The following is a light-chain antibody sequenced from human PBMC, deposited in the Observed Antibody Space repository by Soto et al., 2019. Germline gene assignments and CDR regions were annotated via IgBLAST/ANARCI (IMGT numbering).Light chain of an antibody. CDR1: SSDVGGYNY. V-gene: IGLV2-11*01. Sequence: QSALTQPRSVSGSPGQSVTISCTGTSSDVGGYNYVSWYQQHPGKAPQLMIYDVSQRPSGVPDRFSGSRSGNTASLTISGLQAADEADYYCCSYAGSYTYVLFGGGTKVTVL. CDR2: DVS. J-gene: IGLJ2*01. CDR3: CSYAGSYTYVL.